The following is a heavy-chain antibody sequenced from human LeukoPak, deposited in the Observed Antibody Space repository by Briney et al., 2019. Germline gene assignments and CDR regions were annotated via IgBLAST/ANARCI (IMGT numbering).Heavy chain of an antibody. CDR2: TYYRSKWYN. D-gene: IGHD2-2*01. V-gene: IGHV6-1*01. CDR3: ARDRFGVPAAMVDPTPLDY. J-gene: IGHJ4*02. Sequence: SQTLSLTCAISGDSVSSNSAAWNWIRQSPSRGLEWLGRTYYRSKWYNDYAVSVKSRITINPDTSKNQFSLQLNSVTPEDTAVYYCARDRFGVPAAMVDPTPLDYWGQGTLVTVSS. CDR1: GDSVSSNSAA.